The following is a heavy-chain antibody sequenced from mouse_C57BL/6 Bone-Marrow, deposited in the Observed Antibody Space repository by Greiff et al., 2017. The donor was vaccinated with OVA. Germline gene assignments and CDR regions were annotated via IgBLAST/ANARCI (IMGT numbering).Heavy chain of an antibody. Sequence: EVHLVESGGGLVQPGGSLKLSCAASGFTFSDYYMYWVRQTPAKRLEWVAYLSNGGGSTYYPDTVKGRFTISSDHAKNTLYLQMSRLKSEDTAMYYWASQSYSYAMDYWGQGTSVTVSA. J-gene: IGHJ4*01. CDR1: GFTFSDYY. CDR3: ASQSYSYAMDY. D-gene: IGHD6-2*01. V-gene: IGHV5-12*01. CDR2: LSNGGGST.